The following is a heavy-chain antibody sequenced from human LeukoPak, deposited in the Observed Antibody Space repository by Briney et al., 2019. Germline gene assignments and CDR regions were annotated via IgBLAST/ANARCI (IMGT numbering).Heavy chain of an antibody. J-gene: IGHJ4*02. CDR2: IVVGSGNT. CDR3: AADSTAAAGGGDY. V-gene: IGHV1-58*01. Sequence: SVKVSCKASGFTFTRSAVQWVRQARGQRLEWIGWIVVGSGNTNYAQKFQERVTITRDMSTSTAYMELSSLRSEDTAVYYCAADSTAAAGGGDYWGQGTLVTVSS. CDR1: GFTFTRSA. D-gene: IGHD6-13*01.